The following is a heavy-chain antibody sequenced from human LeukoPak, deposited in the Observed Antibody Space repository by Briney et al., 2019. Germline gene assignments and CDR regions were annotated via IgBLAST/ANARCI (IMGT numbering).Heavy chain of an antibody. D-gene: IGHD6-13*01. Sequence: GRSLRLSCAASGFTFDDYAMHWVRQAPGKGLEWVSGISWNSGSIGYADSVKGRFTISRDNAKNSLYLQMNSLRAEDTALYYCAKGPLGYSSSWYFDYWGQGTLVTVSS. CDR1: GFTFDDYA. CDR2: ISWNSGSI. V-gene: IGHV3-9*01. J-gene: IGHJ4*02. CDR3: AKGPLGYSSSWYFDY.